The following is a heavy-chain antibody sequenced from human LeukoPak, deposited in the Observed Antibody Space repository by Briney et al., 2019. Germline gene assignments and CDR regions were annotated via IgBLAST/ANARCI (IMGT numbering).Heavy chain of an antibody. Sequence: GASVKVSCKVSGYTLTELSMHWVRQAPGKGLEWMGGFDPEDGETIYAQKFQGRVTMTEDTSTDTAYMELSSLRSEDTAVYYGATYDSSGYYYFDYWGQGTLVTVSS. CDR2: FDPEDGET. V-gene: IGHV1-24*01. D-gene: IGHD3-22*01. CDR1: GYTLTELS. CDR3: ATYDSSGYYYFDY. J-gene: IGHJ4*02.